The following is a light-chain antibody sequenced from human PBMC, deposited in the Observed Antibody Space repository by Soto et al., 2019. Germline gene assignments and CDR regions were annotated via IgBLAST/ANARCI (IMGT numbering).Light chain of an antibody. V-gene: IGLV2-14*01. Sequence: QSVLTQPASVSGSPGQSITISCTGTSSDVGGYNYVSWYQQHPGKAPKLMIYEVSNRPSGVSNHFSGSKSGNTASLTISGLQAEDEADYYCSSYTSSSPLYVFGTVTKV. J-gene: IGLJ1*01. CDR2: EVS. CDR3: SSYTSSSPLYV. CDR1: SSDVGGYNY.